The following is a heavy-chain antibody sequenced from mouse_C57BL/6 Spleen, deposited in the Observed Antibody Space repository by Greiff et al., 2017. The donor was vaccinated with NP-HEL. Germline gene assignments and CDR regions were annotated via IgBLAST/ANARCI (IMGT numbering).Heavy chain of an antibody. Sequence: VQLKQSGAELVKPGASVKISCKASGYAFSSYWMNWVKQRPGKGLEWIGQIYPGDGDTNYNGKFKGKATLTADKSSSTAYMQLSSLTSEDSAVYFCARPTVVAGDYAMDYWGQGTSVTVSS. J-gene: IGHJ4*01. CDR1: GYAFSSYW. CDR2: IYPGDGDT. D-gene: IGHD1-1*01. V-gene: IGHV1-80*01. CDR3: ARPTVVAGDYAMDY.